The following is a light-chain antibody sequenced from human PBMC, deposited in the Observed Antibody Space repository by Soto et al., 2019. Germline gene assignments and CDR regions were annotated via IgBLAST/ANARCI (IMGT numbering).Light chain of an antibody. J-gene: IGKJ1*01. V-gene: IGKV1-39*01. CDR2: DAS. Sequence: DIQITQSPSSLSASVGDRVTITCRASQTIRYSLNWYQQKPGKAHKVLIYDASTLQSGVPPRFSGSGSATDFALTISDLQTEDFATYDRHRSAGSRTSTFGEGTRV. CDR3: HRSAGSRTST. CDR1: QTIRYS.